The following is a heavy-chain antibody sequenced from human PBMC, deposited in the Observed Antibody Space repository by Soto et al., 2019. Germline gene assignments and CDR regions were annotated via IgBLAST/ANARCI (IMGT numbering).Heavy chain of an antibody. Sequence: ASVKVSCKASGYTFTGHYIHWVRQAPEQGPEWMGEIGPESGATRYAQKFQGRVTMSRDTSITTVYMELNNLSPDDTAVYYCARMATFGSLNWFDPWGQGTLVTVSS. CDR3: ARMATFGSLNWFDP. D-gene: IGHD3-16*01. CDR1: GYTFTGHY. V-gene: IGHV1-2*02. CDR2: IGPESGAT. J-gene: IGHJ5*02.